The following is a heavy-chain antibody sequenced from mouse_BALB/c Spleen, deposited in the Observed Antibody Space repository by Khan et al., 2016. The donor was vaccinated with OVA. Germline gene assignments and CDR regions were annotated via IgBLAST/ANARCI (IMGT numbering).Heavy chain of an antibody. J-gene: IGHJ2*01. Sequence: QVQLQQSGPEVVRPGVSVKISCTGSGYTFTDYAMHWVKQSLAKSLEWIGVITPYNGYTNYNQNFKGKATMTVDKSSSTAYLELDRLTSEDSAIYYCARGGNGFDYWGQGTTLTVSS. V-gene: IGHV1S137*01. CDR2: ITPYNGYT. CDR3: ARGGNGFDY. CDR1: GYTFTDYA. D-gene: IGHD2-1*01.